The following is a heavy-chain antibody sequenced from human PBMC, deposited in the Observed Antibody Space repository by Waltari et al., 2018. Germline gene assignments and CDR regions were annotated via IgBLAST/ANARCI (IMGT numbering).Heavy chain of an antibody. D-gene: IGHD2-2*01. V-gene: IGHV3-49*04. CDR2: IRSKAYYGTT. CDR1: GFTLGAFS. CDR3: SRENPTYAYGMDV. Sequence: EVQMVESGGDLVQPGRSLRLSCTGSGFTLGAFSVRWVRQAPGKGLEWLGFIRSKAYYGTTEYAASVKGRFTISRDDFKSTAYLQMNSLKTEDTAVYFCSRENPTYAYGMDVWGQGTTVTVSS. J-gene: IGHJ6*02.